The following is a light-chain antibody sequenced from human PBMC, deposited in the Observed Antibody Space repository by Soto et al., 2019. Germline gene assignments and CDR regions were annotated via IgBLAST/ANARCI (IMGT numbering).Light chain of an antibody. Sequence: QAVVTQEPSLTVSPGGTVTLTCGSSTGSVTSDHYPYWFQQRPGQAPRTLIYDTSNKHSWTPARFSGSLLGGKAALILSGAQPEDEAEYYCLLSYSGARVFGGGTKVTVL. V-gene: IGLV7-46*01. CDR3: LLSYSGARV. J-gene: IGLJ2*01. CDR1: TGSVTSDHY. CDR2: DTS.